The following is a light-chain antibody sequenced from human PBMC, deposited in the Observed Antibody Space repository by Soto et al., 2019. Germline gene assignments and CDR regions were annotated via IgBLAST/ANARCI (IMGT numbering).Light chain of an antibody. CDR1: QSVNIY. V-gene: IGKV3D-15*01. CDR2: GAS. Sequence: EIVMTQSPATLSVSPGERATLSCRASQSVNIYLAWYQQKPGQAPRLLIFGASYRAPGIPARFSGSGSGTEFNLPISSLQSEDFAVYFCQQYDDWLRLTFGGGTKVEIK. J-gene: IGKJ4*01. CDR3: QQYDDWLRLT.